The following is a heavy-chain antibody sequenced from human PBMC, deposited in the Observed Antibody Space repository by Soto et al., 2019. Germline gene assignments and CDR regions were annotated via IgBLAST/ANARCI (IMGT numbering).Heavy chain of an antibody. CDR1: GGSLGSYY. D-gene: IGHD2-15*01. J-gene: IGHJ5*02. CDR2: IYDSGTT. CDR3: ARGAAFWFGP. Sequence: QVQLQESGPGLVKPSETLSLTCTVSGGSLGSYYWGWIRQPPGKGLEWIAYIYDSGTTYYNPSLKSRVTISVHTPKSQFSLSLTSVTSADTAVYYCARGAAFWFGPWGQGTLVTVSS. V-gene: IGHV4-59*01.